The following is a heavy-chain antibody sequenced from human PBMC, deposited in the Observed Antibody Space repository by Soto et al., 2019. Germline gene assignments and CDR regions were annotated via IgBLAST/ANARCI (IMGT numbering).Heavy chain of an antibody. CDR3: ARAGGSSSSDAFDI. V-gene: IGHV1-2*04. J-gene: IGHJ3*02. CDR1: GYTLTGYY. CDR2: INPNSGGT. D-gene: IGHD6-6*01. Sequence: ASVKVSCKVSGYTLTGYYMHWVRQAPGQGLEWMGWINPNSGGTNYAQKFQGWVTMTRDTSISTAYMELSRLRSDDTAVYYCARAGGSSSSDAFDIWGQGTMVTVSS.